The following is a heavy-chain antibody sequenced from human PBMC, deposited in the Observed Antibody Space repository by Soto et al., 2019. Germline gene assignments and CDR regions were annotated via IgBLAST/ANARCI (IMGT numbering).Heavy chain of an antibody. V-gene: IGHV4-39*01. CDR2: IGPGGNS. J-gene: IGHJ4*02. CDR1: GDYIGSSAYF. Sequence: QLQLQESGPGLVRPSETLSLTCAVSGDYIGSSAYFWGWTRQSPGKGLEWIASIGPGGNSNYNPSLRSPATISSDSSTNHFSLTVTSVTAADTAIYYCARHLGPTGVMDWGKGLLVTVSS. CDR3: ARHLGPTGVMD. D-gene: IGHD3-16*01.